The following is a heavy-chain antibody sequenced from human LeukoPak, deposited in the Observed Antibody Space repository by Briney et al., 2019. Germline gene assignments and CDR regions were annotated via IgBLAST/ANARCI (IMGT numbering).Heavy chain of an antibody. CDR3: ARGPASGSDFAWFNS. V-gene: IGHV4-34*01. CDR1: GGSFSGYY. D-gene: IGHD3-10*01. J-gene: IGHJ5*01. CDR2: INHAGTI. Sequence: SETLSLTCAVFGGSFSGYYWNWIRQPPGKGLEWIGEINHAGTIKCNPSLNGRVTMSVDTSKKQLSLKLNFVTAADTAIYYCARGPASGSDFAWFNSWGQGISVTVSS.